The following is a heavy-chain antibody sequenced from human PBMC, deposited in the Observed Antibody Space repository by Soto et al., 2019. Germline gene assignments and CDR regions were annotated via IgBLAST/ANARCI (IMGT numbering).Heavy chain of an antibody. D-gene: IGHD2-2*02. CDR2: IIPIFGTA. J-gene: IGHJ6*02. V-gene: IGHV1-69*06. CDR3: AREDIVVVSAAIRPAYYYYGMDV. CDR1: GGTFSSYA. Sequence: ASVKVSCKASGGTFSSYAISWVRQAPGQGLEWMGGIIPIFGTANYAQKFQGRVTITADKSTSTAYMELSSLRSEDTAVYYCAREDIVVVSAAIRPAYYYYGMDVWGHGTTVTVSS.